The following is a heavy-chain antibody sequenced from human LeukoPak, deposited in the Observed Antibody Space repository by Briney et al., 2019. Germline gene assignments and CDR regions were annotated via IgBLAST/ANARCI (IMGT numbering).Heavy chain of an antibody. V-gene: IGHV3-74*01. CDR2: INSDGSST. Sequence: PGGSLRLSCAASGFTFSSYWMHWVRQAPGKGLVWVSRINSDGSSTSYADSVKGRFTISRDNAKNTLYLQMNSLRAEDTAVYYCARSGSWGDGYNTRYWGQGTLVTVSS. D-gene: IGHD5-24*01. J-gene: IGHJ4*02. CDR3: ARSGSWGDGYNTRY. CDR1: GFTFSSYW.